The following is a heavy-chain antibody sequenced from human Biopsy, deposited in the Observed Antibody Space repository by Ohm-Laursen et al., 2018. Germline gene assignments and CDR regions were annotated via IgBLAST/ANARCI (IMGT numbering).Heavy chain of an antibody. J-gene: IGHJ3*02. D-gene: IGHD3-10*01. V-gene: IGHV1-2*02. CDR2: VNPNSGAT. CDR3: ARDRMVTIITLVRADTFDI. Sequence: ASVKVSCKASGYTFTDYSLHWVRQAPGQGLEWMGWVNPNSGATNYAQKFQGRVTMTSDTSISTAYIELRRLISDDTAVYFCARDRMVTIITLVRADTFDIWGQGTLVSIS. CDR1: GYTFTDYS.